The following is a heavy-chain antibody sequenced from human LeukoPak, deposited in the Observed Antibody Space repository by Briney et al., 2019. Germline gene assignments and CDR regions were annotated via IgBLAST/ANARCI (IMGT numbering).Heavy chain of an antibody. J-gene: IGHJ4*02. D-gene: IGHD3-16*02. CDR3: ARTRIMITFGGVIALPYFDY. Sequence: PGGSLRLSCAASGFTFSSYAMSWVRQAPGKGLEWVSAISGSGGSTYYADSVKGRFTFSRDNSKNTLYLQMNSLRAEDTAVYYCARTRIMITFGGVIALPYFDYWGQGTLVTVSS. CDR1: GFTFSSYA. V-gene: IGHV3-23*01. CDR2: ISGSGGST.